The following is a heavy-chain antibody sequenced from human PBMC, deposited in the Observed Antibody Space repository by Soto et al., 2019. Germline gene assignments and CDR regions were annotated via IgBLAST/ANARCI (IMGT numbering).Heavy chain of an antibody. Sequence: GGSLRLSCAASGFTVSNNDMNWVRQAPGKGLEWVSVVYRGGTTYYADSVKGRFTISRDTSKNTLYLQMNSLRAEDSAVYYCARDSAPVTHEIDYWGQGTLVTVSS. V-gene: IGHV3-66*01. CDR1: GFTVSNND. J-gene: IGHJ4*02. CDR3: ARDSAPVTHEIDY. CDR2: VYRGGTT. D-gene: IGHD4-17*01.